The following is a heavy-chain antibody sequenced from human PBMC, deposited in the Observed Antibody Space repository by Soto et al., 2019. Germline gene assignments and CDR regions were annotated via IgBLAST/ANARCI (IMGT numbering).Heavy chain of an antibody. CDR3: ARDLGYCGGDCDAFDI. Sequence: QVQLVQSGAEVKKPGSSVKVSCKASGGTFSSYAIIWVRQAPGQGLEWMGGIIPIFGTANYAQKFQGRVTITADESTSTGYMELSSLRSEDTAVYYCARDLGYCGGDCDAFDIWGQGTMVTVSS. V-gene: IGHV1-69*01. CDR2: IIPIFGTA. J-gene: IGHJ3*02. CDR1: GGTFSSYA. D-gene: IGHD2-21*02.